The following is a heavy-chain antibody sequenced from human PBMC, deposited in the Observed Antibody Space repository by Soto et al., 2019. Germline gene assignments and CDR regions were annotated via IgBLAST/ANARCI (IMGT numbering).Heavy chain of an antibody. Sequence: ASVKVSCKASGYTFTGYYMHWVRQAPGQGLEWMGWINPNSGGTNYAQKFQGRVTVTRDTSISTAYMELSRLRSDDTAVYYCARSYYYDSSGPLGWGQGTLVTVSS. CDR1: GYTFTGYY. D-gene: IGHD3-22*01. CDR2: INPNSGGT. J-gene: IGHJ4*02. V-gene: IGHV1-2*02. CDR3: ARSYYYDSSGPLG.